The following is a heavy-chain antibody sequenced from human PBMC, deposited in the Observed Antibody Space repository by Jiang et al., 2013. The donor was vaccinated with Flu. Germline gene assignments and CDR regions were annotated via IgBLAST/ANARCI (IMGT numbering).Heavy chain of an antibody. J-gene: IGHJ6*02. Sequence: SSISSSSSYIYYADSVQGRFTISRDNAKNSLYLQMNSLRAEDTAVYYCARDRGYSSSWYDRSYYYYGMDVWGQGTTVTVSS. CDR2: ISSSSSYI. CDR3: ARDRGYSSSWYDRSYYYYGMDV. V-gene: IGHV3-21*01. D-gene: IGHD6-13*01.